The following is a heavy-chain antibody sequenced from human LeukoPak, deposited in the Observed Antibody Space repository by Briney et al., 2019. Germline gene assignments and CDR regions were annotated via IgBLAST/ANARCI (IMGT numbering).Heavy chain of an antibody. CDR1: GFTFGNAW. D-gene: IGHD3-22*01. J-gene: IGHJ4*02. CDR3: TTSLSSGYYIDY. Sequence: GGSLRLSCAASGFTFGNAWMSWVRQAPGKGLEWVGRIKSKTDGGTTDYAAPVKGRFTISRDDSKNTLYLQMNSLKTEDTAVYYCTTSLSSGYYIDYWGQGTLVTVSS. CDR2: IKSKTDGGTT. V-gene: IGHV3-15*01.